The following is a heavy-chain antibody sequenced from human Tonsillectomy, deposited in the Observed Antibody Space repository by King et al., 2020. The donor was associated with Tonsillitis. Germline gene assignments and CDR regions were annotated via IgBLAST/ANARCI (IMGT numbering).Heavy chain of an antibody. CDR1: GGTFSSYA. V-gene: IGHV1-69*09. CDR3: ARDRFGDGHFDY. Sequence: VQLVESGAEVKKPGSSVRVSCKASGGTFSSYAISWVRQAPGQGLEWMGRIIPTLGIANYEQKFQGRFTITADKSTSPAYMELSSLRSEDTAVYYCARDRFGDGHFDYWGQGTLVTVSS. J-gene: IGHJ4*02. CDR2: IIPTLGIA. D-gene: IGHD3-10*01.